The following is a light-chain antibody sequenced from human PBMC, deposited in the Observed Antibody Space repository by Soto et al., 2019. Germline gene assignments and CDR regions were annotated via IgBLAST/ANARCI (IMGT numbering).Light chain of an antibody. Sequence: QSVLTQPASVSGSAGQSITISCAGSSSVVGGYKYVSWYQQLPGNAPKLIIYEVTIRPSGVSNRFSGSKSGNTASLTISGLQAEDEADYYCSSYSSSSISYVFGTGTKVTVL. CDR3: SSYSSSSISYV. J-gene: IGLJ1*01. CDR2: EVT. CDR1: SSVVGGYKY. V-gene: IGLV2-14*01.